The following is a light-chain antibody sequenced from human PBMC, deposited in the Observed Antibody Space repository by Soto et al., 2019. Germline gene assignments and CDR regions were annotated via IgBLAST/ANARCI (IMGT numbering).Light chain of an antibody. CDR3: HQYGYSPNT. J-gene: IGKJ2*01. Sequence: EIVLTQSPGTLSLSPGERATLSCRASRSVSSRYLAWYQQKPGQAPRLLIYGASSRATGIPDRFSGSGSGTDFTLTITGLEPEDFAVYHCHQYGYSPNTFGQVTKLEIK. CDR1: RSVSSRY. CDR2: GAS. V-gene: IGKV3-20*01.